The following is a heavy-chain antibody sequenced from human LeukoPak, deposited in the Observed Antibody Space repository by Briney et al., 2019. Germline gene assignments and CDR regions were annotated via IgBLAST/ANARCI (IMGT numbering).Heavy chain of an antibody. V-gene: IGHV3-21*01. CDR1: GFTFSSYS. CDR2: ISSSSSYI. J-gene: IGHJ5*02. CDR3: ARGRMITFGGVIT. Sequence: GGSLRLSCAASGFTFSSYSMNWVRQAPGKRLEWVSSISSSSSYIYYADSVKGRFTISRDNAKNSLYLQMNSLRAEDTAVYYCARGRMITFGGVITWGQGTLVTVSS. D-gene: IGHD3-16*01.